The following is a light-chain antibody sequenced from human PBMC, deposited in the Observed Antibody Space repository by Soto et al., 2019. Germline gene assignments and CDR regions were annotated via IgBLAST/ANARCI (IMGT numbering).Light chain of an antibody. CDR2: DVS. CDR1: SSDVGGYNY. Sequence: QSALTQPASVSESPGQSITISCTGTSSDVGGYNYVSWYQQHPGKAPKLKIYDVSNRPSGVSNRFSGSKSGNTASLTISGLQTEDEADYYCSSYTSSTFFVFGTGTKLTVL. V-gene: IGLV2-14*03. CDR3: SSYTSSTFFV. J-gene: IGLJ1*01.